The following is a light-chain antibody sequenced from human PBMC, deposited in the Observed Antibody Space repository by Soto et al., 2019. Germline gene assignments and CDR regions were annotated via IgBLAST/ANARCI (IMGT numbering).Light chain of an antibody. J-gene: IGKJ1*01. CDR3: QQYGSQPPWT. CDR2: GAS. CDR1: QSVSSSY. Sequence: EIVLTQSPGTLSLSPGERATLSCRASQSVSSSYLAWYQQKPGQAPRLLIYGASSRATGIPDRFSGSGSGTDFTLTISRLEPEDFAVYYCQQYGSQPPWTFGQGTKADIK. V-gene: IGKV3-20*01.